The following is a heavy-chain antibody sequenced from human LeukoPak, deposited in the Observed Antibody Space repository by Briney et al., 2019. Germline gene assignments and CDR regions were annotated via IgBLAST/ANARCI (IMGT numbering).Heavy chain of an antibody. V-gene: IGHV4-34*01. CDR3: ARGGPRRWRGPAPNYDFWSGYSGPTGMDV. J-gene: IGHJ6*02. D-gene: IGHD3-3*01. Sequence: SETLSLTCAVYGGSFSGYYWSWIRQPPGKGLEWIREINHSGSTNYNPSLKSRVTISVDTSKNQFSLKLSSVTAADTAVYYCARGGPRRWRGPAPNYDFWSGYSGPTGMDVWGQGTTVTVSS. CDR1: GGSFSGYY. CDR2: INHSGST.